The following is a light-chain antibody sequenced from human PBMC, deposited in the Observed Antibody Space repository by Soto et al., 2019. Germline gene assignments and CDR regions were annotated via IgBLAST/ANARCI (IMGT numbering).Light chain of an antibody. CDR2: DVS. CDR3: QQYGSSPLFT. CDR1: QNVGSSY. J-gene: IGKJ2*01. Sequence: ENVLRQSPATLSLSPGERATLSCGATQNVGSSYLVWYQQKPGLALRLLIYDVSNRATGIPDRFSGSGSGTDFTLTISRLEPEDFAVYYRQQYGSSPLFTFAQGTKLEIK. V-gene: IGKV3D-20*01.